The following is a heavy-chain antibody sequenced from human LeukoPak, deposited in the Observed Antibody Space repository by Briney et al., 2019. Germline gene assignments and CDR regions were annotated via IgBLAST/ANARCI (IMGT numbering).Heavy chain of an antibody. CDR3: VRAYCSGGSCYSWYFQY. J-gene: IGHJ1*01. D-gene: IGHD2-15*01. V-gene: IGHV4-59*01. CDR1: GGSISSYY. Sequence: SETLSLTCTVSGGSISSYYWSWIRQPPGKGLEWIGYIYYSGTTNYNPPLKSRVTMSVDTSKNQFSLKLNSVTAADTAVYYCVRAYCSGGSCYSWYFQYWGQGTLVTVSS. CDR2: IYYSGTT.